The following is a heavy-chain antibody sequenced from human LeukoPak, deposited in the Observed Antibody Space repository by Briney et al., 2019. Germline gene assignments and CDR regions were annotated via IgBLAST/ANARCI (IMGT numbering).Heavy chain of an antibody. V-gene: IGHV1-2*02. CDR3: ARGVRDYGGYQPYYYYYYMDV. Sequence: GASVKVSCKASGYTFTGYYMHWVRQAPGQGLEWMGWINPNSGGTNYAQKFQGRVTMTRDTSTSTAYMELRSLRSDDTAVYYCARGVRDYGGYQPYYYYYYMDVWGKGTTVTVSS. J-gene: IGHJ6*03. D-gene: IGHD5-12*01. CDR2: INPNSGGT. CDR1: GYTFTGYY.